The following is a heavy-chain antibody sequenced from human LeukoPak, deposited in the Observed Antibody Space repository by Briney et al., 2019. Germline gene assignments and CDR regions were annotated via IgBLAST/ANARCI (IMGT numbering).Heavy chain of an antibody. J-gene: IGHJ4*02. Sequence: GGSLKLSCAASGLTFSSSWMTWVRQTPGKGLEWVANIKEDGSEKYYVDSVKGRFTISRDNAKNSLYLQMNGLRAEDTALYYCATDVGADWGQGTLVTVSS. CDR2: IKEDGSEK. CDR3: ATDVGAD. CDR1: GLTFSSSW. V-gene: IGHV3-7*01.